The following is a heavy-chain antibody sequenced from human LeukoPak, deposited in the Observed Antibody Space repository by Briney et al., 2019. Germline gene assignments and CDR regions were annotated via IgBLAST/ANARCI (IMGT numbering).Heavy chain of an antibody. D-gene: IGHD7-27*01. J-gene: IGHJ4*02. Sequence: PGGSLRLSCVASDFTFSSYTMIWVRQAPGKALEWVSVIGTRGDGIHYADSVEGRFTISRDDSKNTLYLQMNSLRAEDTAVYYCARDPNWGSGYWGQGTLVTVSS. CDR1: DFTFSSYT. CDR3: ARDPNWGSGY. CDR2: IGTRGDGI. V-gene: IGHV3-23*01.